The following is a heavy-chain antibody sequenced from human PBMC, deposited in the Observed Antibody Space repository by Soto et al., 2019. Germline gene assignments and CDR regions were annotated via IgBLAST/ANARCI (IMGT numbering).Heavy chain of an antibody. CDR3: ASPDWFDP. CDR1: GFTFSSYS. V-gene: IGHV3-21*01. CDR2: ISTTSTYK. J-gene: IGHJ5*02. Sequence: GALRLSCAASGFTFSSYSMNWVRQAPGKGLEWVSSISTTSTYKYYADSVKGRFTISRDNAKNSLYLQMNSLRAEDTAVYYCASPDWFDPWGQGTLVTVSS.